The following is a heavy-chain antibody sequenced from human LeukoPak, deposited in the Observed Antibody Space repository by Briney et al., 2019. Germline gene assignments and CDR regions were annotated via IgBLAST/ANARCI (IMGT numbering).Heavy chain of an antibody. CDR2: IDYSGST. Sequence: PSETLSLTCTVSGGSISSYHWSWIRQPPGKGLEWIGYIDYSGSTNYNPSLKSRVTISVDTSKNQVSLKLSSVTAADTAVYYCARGRNELPYWGQGTLVTVSS. V-gene: IGHV4-59*01. CDR3: ARGRNELPY. D-gene: IGHD1-1*01. CDR1: GGSISSYH. J-gene: IGHJ4*02.